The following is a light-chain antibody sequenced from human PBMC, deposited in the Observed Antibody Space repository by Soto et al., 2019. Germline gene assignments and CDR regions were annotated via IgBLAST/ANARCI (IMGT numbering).Light chain of an antibody. Sequence: VMTQSPDTLSASPGERVTLSCRASQSVSQSVTTNLAWYQQKPGQAPRLLIFDASARAVDIPGRFSGSKSGTEFTLTISSLQPEDFAVYYCHYYDKWPPGTFGQGTKVDIK. CDR1: QSVSQSVTTN. J-gene: IGKJ1*01. V-gene: IGKV3D-15*01. CDR2: DAS. CDR3: HYYDKWPPGT.